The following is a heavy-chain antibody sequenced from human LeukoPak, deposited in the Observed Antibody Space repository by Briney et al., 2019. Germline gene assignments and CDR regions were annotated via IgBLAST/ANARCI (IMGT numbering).Heavy chain of an antibody. J-gene: IGHJ6*02. Sequence: PGGSLRLSCAASGFTFSSYWMSWVRQAPGKGLEWVANIKQDGSEKYYVDSVEGRFTISRDNAKNSLYLQMNTLRAEDTAVYYCARVLLLSGYDMDVWGQGTTVTVSS. V-gene: IGHV3-7*01. CDR3: ARVLLLSGYDMDV. CDR2: IKQDGSEK. CDR1: GFTFSSYW. D-gene: IGHD2-21*01.